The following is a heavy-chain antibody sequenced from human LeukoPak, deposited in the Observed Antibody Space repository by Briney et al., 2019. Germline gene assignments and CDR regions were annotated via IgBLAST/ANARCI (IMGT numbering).Heavy chain of an antibody. V-gene: IGHV3-66*01. CDR2: IYSGGST. D-gene: IGHD3-9*01. CDR3: ASEYYDILTGYYSVDY. J-gene: IGHJ4*02. Sequence: GGSLRLSCAASGFTASSNYMSWVRQAPGKGLEWVSVIYSGGSTYYADSVKGRFTISRDNSKNTLYLQMNSLRAEDTAVYYCASEYYDILTGYYSVDYWGQGTLVTVSS. CDR1: GFTASSNY.